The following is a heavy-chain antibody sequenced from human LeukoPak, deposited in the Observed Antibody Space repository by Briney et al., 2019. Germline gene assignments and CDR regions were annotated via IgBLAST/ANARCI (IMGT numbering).Heavy chain of an antibody. V-gene: IGHV3-73*01. CDR3: IRQGPELRYYYMDV. CDR1: GFTFSGSA. CDR2: IRSKANSYAT. Sequence: GGSLRLSCAASGFTFSGSAMHWVRQASGKGLEWVGRIRSKANSYATAYAASVKGRFTISRDDSKNTAYLQMNSLKTEDTAVYYCIRQGPELRYYYMDVWGKGTTVTVSS. J-gene: IGHJ6*03. D-gene: IGHD1-7*01.